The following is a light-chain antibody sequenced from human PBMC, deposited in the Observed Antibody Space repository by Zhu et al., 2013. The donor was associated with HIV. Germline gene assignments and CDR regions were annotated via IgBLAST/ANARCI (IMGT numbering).Light chain of an antibody. CDR2: DVS. CDR1: QDINSA. J-gene: IGKJ3*01. V-gene: IGKV1-13*02. Sequence: AIQLTQSPSSLSASVGDRVAITCRASQDINSALAWYQQKVGKPPNLLIYDVSDLESGVPSRFSGSGSGTDFTLTINSLQPEDFATYYCQQFNTYPFTFGPGTKVDI. CDR3: QQFNTYPFT.